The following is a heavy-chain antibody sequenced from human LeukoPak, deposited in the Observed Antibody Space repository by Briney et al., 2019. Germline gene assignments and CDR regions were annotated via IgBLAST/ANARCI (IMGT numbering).Heavy chain of an antibody. CDR1: GGSISSSNW. CDR2: IYHSGST. J-gene: IGHJ5*02. D-gene: IGHD2-21*01. CDR3: ARDRGTLLRWFDP. V-gene: IGHV4-4*02. Sequence: PSETLSLTCAVSGGSISSSNWWSWVRQPAGKGLERIGEIYHSGSTNYSPSLKSRVTISVDKSKNQFSLKLSSVTAADTAVYYCARDRGTLLRWFDPWGQGTLVTVSS.